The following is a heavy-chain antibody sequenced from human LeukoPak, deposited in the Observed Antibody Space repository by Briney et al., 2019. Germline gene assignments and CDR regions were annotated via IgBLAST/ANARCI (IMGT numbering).Heavy chain of an antibody. D-gene: IGHD4-17*01. Sequence: GGSLRLSCTASGFILNTYTMHWVRQAPGKGLESVAAISADGGSTYYANSVKGRFAISRDSSRNTLYLQMGSLRAEDMSVYYCAREITETFDSWGQGTLVTVSS. CDR3: AREITETFDS. V-gene: IGHV3-64*01. CDR1: GFILNTYT. J-gene: IGHJ4*02. CDR2: ISADGGST.